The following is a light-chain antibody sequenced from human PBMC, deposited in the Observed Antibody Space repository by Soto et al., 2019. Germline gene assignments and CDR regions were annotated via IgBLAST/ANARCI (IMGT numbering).Light chain of an antibody. J-gene: IGKJ1*01. Sequence: DIQMTQSPSTLSASVGDRVTITCRASQSISSWLAWYQQKPGKAPKLLIYKASSLQSGVPSRFSGSGSGTEFPLTISSLQPDDFATYYCQQYSSYSWTFGRGTKVEIK. CDR2: KAS. CDR3: QQYSSYSWT. CDR1: QSISSW. V-gene: IGKV1-5*03.